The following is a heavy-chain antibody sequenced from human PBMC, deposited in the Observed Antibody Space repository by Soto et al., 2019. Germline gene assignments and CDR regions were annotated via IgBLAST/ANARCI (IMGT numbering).Heavy chain of an antibody. V-gene: IGHV4-59*08. CDR1: GGSISSYY. J-gene: IGHJ3*02. CDR2: IYCSGST. Sequence: SETLSLTCTVSGGSISSYYWSWIRQPPGKGLEWIGYIYCSGSTNYNPSLKSRVTISVDTSKNQFSLKLSSVTAADTAVYYCARRYGGAFDIWGQGTMVTVSS. D-gene: IGHD3-10*01. CDR3: ARRYGGAFDI.